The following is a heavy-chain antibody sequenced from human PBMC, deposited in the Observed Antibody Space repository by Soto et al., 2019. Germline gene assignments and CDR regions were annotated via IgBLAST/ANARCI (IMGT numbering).Heavy chain of an antibody. V-gene: IGHV1-69*01. CDR1: GGPFSTIG. D-gene: IGHD3-16*01. CDR2: IIPFFGTA. CDR3: ARTPPMDSGAKYYFDF. Sequence: QVQLVQSGAEVKKTGSSVKVSCKASGGPFSTIGISWVRQAPGQGLEWMGGIIPFFGTANYAPKFQDRVTISADESTSTVYMDRRSMTSEDTAIYYCARTPPMDSGAKYYFDFWGQGALVTVSS. J-gene: IGHJ4*02.